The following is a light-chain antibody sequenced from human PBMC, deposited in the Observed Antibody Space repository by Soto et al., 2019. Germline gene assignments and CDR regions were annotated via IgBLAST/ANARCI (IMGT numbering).Light chain of an antibody. V-gene: IGLV1-40*01. CDR2: GNN. J-gene: IGLJ2*01. Sequence: QSVLTQPPSVSGATGQRVTISCTGSSSNIGTGYDVHWYQQVPGTAPKLLIHGNNNRPSGVPDRFSGSKSGTSASLAIAGLLAEDEADYYCQSYDSSLSGVIFGGGTKLTVL. CDR3: QSYDSSLSGVI. CDR1: SSNIGTGYD.